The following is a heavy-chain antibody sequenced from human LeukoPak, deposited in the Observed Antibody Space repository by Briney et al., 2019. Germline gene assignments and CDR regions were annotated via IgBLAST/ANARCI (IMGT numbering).Heavy chain of an antibody. Sequence: SVKVSCKASGYTFTSYGISWVRQAPGQGLEWMGWISAYNGNTNYAQKLQGRVTMTTDTSTSTAYMELRSLRSDDTAVYYCARQGYCSSTSCYLKNWFDPWGQGTLVTVSS. J-gene: IGHJ5*02. CDR3: ARQGYCSSTSCYLKNWFDP. CDR2: ISAYNGNT. V-gene: IGHV1-18*01. D-gene: IGHD2-2*01. CDR1: GYTFTSYG.